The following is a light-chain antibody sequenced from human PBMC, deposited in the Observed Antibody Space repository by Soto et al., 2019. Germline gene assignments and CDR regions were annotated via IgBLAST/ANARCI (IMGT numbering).Light chain of an antibody. Sequence: QPVLTQPPSASASLGASVKLTCPLSSGHNSYAIAWHQQQPEKGPRYLMKLNSDGSHSKGDGIPDRFSGSSSGAERYLTISSLQSEDEAYYYCQTWSTDIRVGGGGTKLTVL. CDR3: QTWSTDIRV. J-gene: IGLJ3*02. CDR2: LNSDGSH. CDR1: SGHNSYA. V-gene: IGLV4-69*01.